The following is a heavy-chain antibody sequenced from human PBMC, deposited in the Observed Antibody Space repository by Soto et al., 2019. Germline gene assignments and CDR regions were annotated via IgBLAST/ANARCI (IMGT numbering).Heavy chain of an antibody. D-gene: IGHD3-3*01. CDR3: ARAYYDFWSASPEDV. CDR2: MSYDGNNQ. V-gene: IGHV3-30-3*01. CDR1: GFTFSSFA. Sequence: QVQLVESGGGVVQPGRSLRLSCAASGFTFSSFALHCVRQAPGKGLECVAVMSYDGNNQYYADSVKGRFTLSRDNSKNTLYLQMNSLRAEDTAVYYCARAYYDFWSASPEDVWGQGTTVTVSS. J-gene: IGHJ6*02.